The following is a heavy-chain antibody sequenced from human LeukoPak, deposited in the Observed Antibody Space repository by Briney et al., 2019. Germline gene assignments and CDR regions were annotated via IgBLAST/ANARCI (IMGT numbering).Heavy chain of an antibody. D-gene: IGHD2-21*02. CDR1: GGTFSSYA. CDR3: AISDCGGDCYSNYFDY. J-gene: IGHJ4*02. V-gene: IGHV1-69*13. CDR2: IIPIFGTA. Sequence: SVKVSCKASGGTFSSYAISWVRQAPGQGLEWMGGIIPIFGTANYAQKFQGRVTITADESTSTAYMELSSLRSEDTAVYYCAISDCGGDCYSNYFDYWGQGTLVTVSS.